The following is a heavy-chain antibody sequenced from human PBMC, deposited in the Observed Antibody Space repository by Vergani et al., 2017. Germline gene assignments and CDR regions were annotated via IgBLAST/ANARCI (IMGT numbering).Heavy chain of an antibody. Sequence: EGQLVESGGDWVQRGGSLRLSCAASGFISSSYWMSWVRQAPGKGLEWVANVNQDGSEKYYVDSVRGRFTISRDNAKNSIYLQMNSLRVEDTAVYYCARWGNEKRLDSWGQGTLVTVSS. J-gene: IGHJ5*01. CDR1: GFISSSYW. CDR2: VNQDGSEK. V-gene: IGHV3-7*01. CDR3: ARWGNEKRLDS. D-gene: IGHD1-1*01.